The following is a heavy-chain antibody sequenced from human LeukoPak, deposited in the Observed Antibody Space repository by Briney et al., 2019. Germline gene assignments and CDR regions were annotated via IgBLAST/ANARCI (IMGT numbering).Heavy chain of an antibody. V-gene: IGHV4-4*07. Sequence: SETLPLTCTVSGGSISSYYWSWIRQPAGKGLEWIGRVYTSGSTNYNPSLKSRVTMSVDTSKNQFSLKLSSATAADTAVYYCARGDFWSGYHDYWGQGTLVTVSS. D-gene: IGHD3-3*01. J-gene: IGHJ4*02. CDR3: ARGDFWSGYHDY. CDR2: VYTSGST. CDR1: GGSISSYY.